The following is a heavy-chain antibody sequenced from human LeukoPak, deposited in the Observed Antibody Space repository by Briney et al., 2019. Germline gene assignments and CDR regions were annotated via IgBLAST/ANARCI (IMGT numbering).Heavy chain of an antibody. V-gene: IGHV4-31*03. CDR3: ARRYYDSSGYYYLGLWERIDDAFDI. D-gene: IGHD3-22*01. CDR1: GYSISSGYY. CDR2: IYYSGST. Sequence: PSETLSLTCTVSGYSISSGYYWSWIRQHPGKGLEWIGYIYYSGSTYYNPSLKSRVTISVDTSKNQFSLKLSSVTAADTAVYYCARRYYDSSGYYYLGLWERIDDAFDIWGQGTMVTVSS. J-gene: IGHJ3*02.